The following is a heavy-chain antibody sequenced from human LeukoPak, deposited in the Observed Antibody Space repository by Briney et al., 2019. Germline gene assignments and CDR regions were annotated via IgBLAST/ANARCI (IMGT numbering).Heavy chain of an antibody. V-gene: IGHV4-61*02. J-gene: IGHJ5*02. CDR3: ARESNYHGSGTGWFDP. Sequence: PSETLSLTGTVSVGSISSGSYYGSWIRHPAGKGLEWIGRIYTSGSTKYNPSLKSRVTISVDPSKKQFSLKLSSVTAADTAVYYCARESNYHGSGTGWFDPWGQGTLVTVSS. CDR2: IYTSGST. CDR1: VGSISSGSYY. D-gene: IGHD3-10*01.